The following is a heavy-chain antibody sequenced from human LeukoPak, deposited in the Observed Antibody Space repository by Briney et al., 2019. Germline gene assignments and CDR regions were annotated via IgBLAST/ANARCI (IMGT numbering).Heavy chain of an antibody. CDR2: IYYTGST. J-gene: IGHJ4*02. CDR1: GGSISSIY. V-gene: IGHV4-59*12. CDR3: ARDLDQLRIDY. Sequence: PSETLSLTCTVSGGSISSIYWSWIRQPPGKGLEWIGYIYYTGSTNYNPSLKSRVTISVDTSKNQFSLKLSSVTAADTAVYYCARDLDQLRIDYWGQGTLVTVSS. D-gene: IGHD2-2*01.